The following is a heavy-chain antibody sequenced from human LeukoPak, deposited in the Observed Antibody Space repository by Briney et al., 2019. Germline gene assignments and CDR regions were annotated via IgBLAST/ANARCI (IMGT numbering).Heavy chain of an antibody. J-gene: IGHJ6*03. CDR1: GFTFDDYG. V-gene: IGHV3-20*04. Sequence: GRSLRLSCAASGFTFDDYGMSWVRQAPGKGLEWVSGINWNGGSTGYADSVKGRFTISRDNAKNSLYLQMNSLRAEDTALYYCAREGLPHKHDFWSGYYPFYYYYYYMDVWGKGTTVTVSS. CDR3: AREGLPHKHDFWSGYYPFYYYYYYMDV. CDR2: INWNGGST. D-gene: IGHD3-3*01.